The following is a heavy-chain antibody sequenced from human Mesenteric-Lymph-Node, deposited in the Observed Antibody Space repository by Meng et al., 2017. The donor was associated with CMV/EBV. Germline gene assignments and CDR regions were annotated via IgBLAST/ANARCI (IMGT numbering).Heavy chain of an antibody. D-gene: IGHD6-19*01. Sequence: CAASGFTFSTYRMHWVRQAPGKGLEWVAVISSDGSNKFYADSVKGRFTISRDNSNNTLYLQMNTLRAEDTAVYHCARALGDLIGVIDYWGQGTLVTVSS. J-gene: IGHJ4*02. CDR2: ISSDGSNK. CDR1: GFTFSTYR. V-gene: IGHV3-30-3*01. CDR3: ARALGDLIGVIDY.